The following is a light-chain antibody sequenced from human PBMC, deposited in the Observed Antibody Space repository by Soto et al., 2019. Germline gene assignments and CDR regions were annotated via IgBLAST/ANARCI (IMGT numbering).Light chain of an antibody. Sequence: EIVLTQSPGTLSLSPGERATLSCRASQSVSSNYLAWYQQKPGQAPRLLIYGASSRATGIPDRFSGSGSGTDFTLTISRLEPEDFAVYYCQQYGSSPPITFGQWTRLEIK. CDR3: QQYGSSPPIT. CDR2: GAS. J-gene: IGKJ5*01. V-gene: IGKV3-20*01. CDR1: QSVSSNY.